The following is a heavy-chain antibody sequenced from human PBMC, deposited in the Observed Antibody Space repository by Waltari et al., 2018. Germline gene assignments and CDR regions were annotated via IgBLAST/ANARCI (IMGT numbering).Heavy chain of an antibody. V-gene: IGHV4-34*01. CDR3: ARGAAAGGVDY. Sequence: QVQLQQWGAGLLKPSETLSLTCAVSGGSFCGYYWSWIRQPPGTGLEWIGEINHSGSTNYNPSLKSRVTISVDTSKNQFSLKLSSVTAADTAVYYCARGAAAGGVDYWGQGTLVTVSS. CDR1: GGSFCGYY. CDR2: INHSGST. J-gene: IGHJ4*02. D-gene: IGHD6-13*01.